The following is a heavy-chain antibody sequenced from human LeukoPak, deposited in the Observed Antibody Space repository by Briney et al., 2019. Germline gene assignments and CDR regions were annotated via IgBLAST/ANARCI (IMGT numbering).Heavy chain of an antibody. Sequence: GGSLRLSCAASGFTFNTYTMNWVRQAPGKGLEWISYLSSGSDSIFYADSVKGRFTISRDNAKNSLYLQMNSLRAEDTAVYYCARVSPDYYYFMDVWGKGTTVTVSS. D-gene: IGHD1-14*01. CDR1: GFTFNTYT. CDR2: LSSGSDSI. CDR3: ARVSPDYYYFMDV. V-gene: IGHV3-48*04. J-gene: IGHJ6*03.